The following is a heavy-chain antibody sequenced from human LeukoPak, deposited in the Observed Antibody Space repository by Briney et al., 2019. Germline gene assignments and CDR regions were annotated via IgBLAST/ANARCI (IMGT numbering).Heavy chain of an antibody. CDR1: GFTFDDYA. Sequence: GRSLRLSCAASGFTFDDYAMHWVRQAPGKGLEWVSGISWNSGSIGYADSVKGRFTISRDNAKNSLYLQINSLRAEDMALSYCAKMGGGNSEAFDIWGQGTMVTVSS. D-gene: IGHD4-23*01. CDR3: AKMGGGNSEAFDI. V-gene: IGHV3-9*03. J-gene: IGHJ3*02. CDR2: ISWNSGSI.